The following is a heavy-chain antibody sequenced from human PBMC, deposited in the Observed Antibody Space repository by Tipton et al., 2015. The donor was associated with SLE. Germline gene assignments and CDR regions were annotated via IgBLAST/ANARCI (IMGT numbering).Heavy chain of an antibody. CDR3: ARDFQTIFGVVIIRYFDY. CDR2: MYYSGST. Sequence: TLSLTCTVSGGSISSGGYYWGWIRQPPGKGLEWIGNMYYSGSTKYNPSLKSRVIMSLDTSKNQVSLKLSSVTAAGTAVYYCARDFQTIFGVVIIRYFDYWGQGTLVTVSS. CDR1: GGSISSGGYY. V-gene: IGHV4-39*07. D-gene: IGHD3-3*01. J-gene: IGHJ4*02.